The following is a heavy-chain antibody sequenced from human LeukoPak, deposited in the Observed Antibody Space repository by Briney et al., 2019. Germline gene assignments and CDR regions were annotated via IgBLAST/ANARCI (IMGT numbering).Heavy chain of an antibody. D-gene: IGHD6-13*01. V-gene: IGHV4-38-2*02. CDR2: IYHRGTT. Sequence: SETLSLTCSVSGYFISSGYFWGWVRQSPGKGLEWIASIYHRGTTHYNPSLNSRVSISLDTSKNQFSLRMNSVTAADTAVYYCARDWAADTLRYFDLWGRGTLVTVSS. CDR3: ARDWAADTLRYFDL. J-gene: IGHJ2*01. CDR1: GYFISSGYF.